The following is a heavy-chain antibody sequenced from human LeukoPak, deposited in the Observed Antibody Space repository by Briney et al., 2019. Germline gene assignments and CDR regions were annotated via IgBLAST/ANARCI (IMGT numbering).Heavy chain of an antibody. CDR1: GGSISSYY. J-gene: IGHJ6*02. Sequence: SETLSLTCTVSGGSISSYYWGWIRQPPGKGLEWIGSIYYSGSTYYNPSLKSRVTISVDTSKNQFSLKLSSVTAADTAVYYCARGGGNSYGMDVWGQGTTVTVSS. D-gene: IGHD4-23*01. CDR2: IYYSGST. V-gene: IGHV4-39*07. CDR3: ARGGGNSYGMDV.